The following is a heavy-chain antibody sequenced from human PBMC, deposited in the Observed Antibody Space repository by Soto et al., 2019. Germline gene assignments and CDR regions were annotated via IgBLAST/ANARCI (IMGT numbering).Heavy chain of an antibody. CDR2: ISSSGSTI. Sequence: PGGSLRLSCAASGFTFSSYEMNWVRQAPGKGLEWVSYISSSGSTIYYADSVKGRFTISRDNAKNSLYLQMNSLRAGDTAVYYCARVPHNHSTSVGVVNSYYYGMDVWGQGTTVTVSS. D-gene: IGHD3-3*01. CDR3: ARVPHNHSTSVGVVNSYYYGMDV. CDR1: GFTFSSYE. J-gene: IGHJ6*02. V-gene: IGHV3-48*03.